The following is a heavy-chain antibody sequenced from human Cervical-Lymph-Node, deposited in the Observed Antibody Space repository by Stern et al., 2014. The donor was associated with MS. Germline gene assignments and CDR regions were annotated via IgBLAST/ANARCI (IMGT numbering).Heavy chain of an antibody. Sequence: QVQLVQSGAEVKKPGSSVKVSCQASGGTFSSIEISWVRQAPGQGLEWLGGIVPLFGTTKYAQKVQGRVTIVADESTNTVNMELSSLRSEDTAVYYCVRDQGGIADSWGQGTLVTVSS. J-gene: IGHJ5*01. D-gene: IGHD6-13*01. CDR1: GGTFSSIE. CDR2: IVPLFGTT. V-gene: IGHV1-69*01. CDR3: VRDQGGIADS.